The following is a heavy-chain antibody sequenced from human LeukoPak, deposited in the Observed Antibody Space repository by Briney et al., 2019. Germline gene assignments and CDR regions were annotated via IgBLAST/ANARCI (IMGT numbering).Heavy chain of an antibody. Sequence: GGSLRLSCAASGFTFSSYSMNWVRQAPGKGLEWVSAISGSGGSTYYADSVKGRFTISRDNSKNTLYLQMNSLRAEDTAVYYCAKRYSSGWSSXXFDPWGQGTLVTVSS. D-gene: IGHD6-19*01. CDR2: ISGSGGST. V-gene: IGHV3-23*01. CDR3: AKRYSSGWSSXXFDP. CDR1: GFTFSSYS. J-gene: IGHJ5*02.